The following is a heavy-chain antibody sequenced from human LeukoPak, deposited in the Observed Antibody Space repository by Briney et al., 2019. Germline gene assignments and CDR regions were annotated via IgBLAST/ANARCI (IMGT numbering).Heavy chain of an antibody. D-gene: IGHD6-19*01. CDR3: ARAGASSALEGFQH. CDR2: INPNSGGT. Sequence: GSVKVSCKASGYTFTGYYMHWVRQAPGQGLEWMGWINPNSGGTNYAQKFQGRVTMTRDTSISTAYMELSRLRSDDTAVYYCARAGASSALEGFQHWGQGTLVTVSS. V-gene: IGHV1-2*02. CDR1: GYTFTGYY. J-gene: IGHJ1*01.